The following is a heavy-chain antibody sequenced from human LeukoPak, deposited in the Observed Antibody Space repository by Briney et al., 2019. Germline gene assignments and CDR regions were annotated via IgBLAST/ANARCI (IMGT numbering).Heavy chain of an antibody. CDR1: GGSFSGYY. V-gene: IGHV4-34*01. CDR2: INHSGST. J-gene: IGHJ4*02. CDR3: ARDSSWLVRYYFDY. D-gene: IGHD6-19*01. Sequence: SETLSLTCAVYGGSFSGYYWSWIRQPPGKGLEWIGEINHSGSTNYNPSLKSRVTLSVDTSKNQFSLKLSYVTAADTAVYYCARDSSWLVRYYFDYWGQGTLVTVSS.